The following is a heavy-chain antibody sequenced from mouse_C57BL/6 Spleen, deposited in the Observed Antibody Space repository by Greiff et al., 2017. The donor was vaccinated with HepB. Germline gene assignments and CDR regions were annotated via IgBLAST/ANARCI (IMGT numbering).Heavy chain of an antibody. D-gene: IGHD2-3*01. CDR3: ARRGYDYWYFDV. CDR1: GYTFTSYG. CDR2: IHPRSGNT. Sequence: QVQLKQSGAELARPGASVKLSCKASGYTFTSYGISWVKQRTGQGLEWIGEIHPRSGNTYYNEKFKGKATLTADKSSSTAYMELRSLTSEDSAVYFCARRGYDYWYFDVWGTGTTVTVSS. V-gene: IGHV1-81*01. J-gene: IGHJ1*03.